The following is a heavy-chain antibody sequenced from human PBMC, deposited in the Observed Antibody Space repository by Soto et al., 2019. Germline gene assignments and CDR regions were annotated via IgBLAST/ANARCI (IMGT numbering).Heavy chain of an antibody. CDR1: GYTFTNYD. CDR2: MNPDSGDT. V-gene: IGHV1-8*01. CDR3: ARSRGGTGVHFAF. Sequence: QVQLVQSGAEVKEPGASVKVSCKASGYTFTNYDINWVRQATGQGPEWMGWMNPDSGDTGYVPNFQGRVTMTRSTSISTAYMELSDLRSEDTAVYYCARSRGGTGVHFAFRGQGTQFTVSS. D-gene: IGHD7-27*01. J-gene: IGHJ4*02.